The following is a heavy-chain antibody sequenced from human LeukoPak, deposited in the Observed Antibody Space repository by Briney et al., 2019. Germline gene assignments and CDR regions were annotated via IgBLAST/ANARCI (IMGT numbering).Heavy chain of an antibody. D-gene: IGHD6-19*01. CDR2: ISYDGSNK. V-gene: IGHV3-30*03. CDR3: ARDGPYSSGWYFSDAFDI. Sequence: GRSLRLSRAASGFTFSSYGMHWVRQAPGKGLEWVAVISYDGSNKYYADSVKGRFTISRDNSKNTLYLQMNSLRAEDTAVYYCARDGPYSSGWYFSDAFDIWGQGTMVTVSS. J-gene: IGHJ3*02. CDR1: GFTFSSYG.